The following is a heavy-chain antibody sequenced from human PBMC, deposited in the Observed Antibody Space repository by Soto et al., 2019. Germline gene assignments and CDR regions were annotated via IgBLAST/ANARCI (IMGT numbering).Heavy chain of an antibody. J-gene: IGHJ6*02. CDR2: IKQDGSEK. CDR1: GFTFGSYW. CDR3: ARESIVVVPAAIYYYYGMDV. V-gene: IGHV3-7*03. Sequence: PGGSLRLSCAASGFTFGSYWMSWVRQAPGKGLEWVANIKQDGSEKYYVDSVKGRFTISRDNAKNSLYLQMNSLRAEDTAVYYCARESIVVVPAAIYYYYGMDVWGQGTTVTVSS. D-gene: IGHD2-2*01.